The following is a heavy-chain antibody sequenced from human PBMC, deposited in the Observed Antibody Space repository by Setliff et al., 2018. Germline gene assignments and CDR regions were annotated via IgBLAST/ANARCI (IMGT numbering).Heavy chain of an antibody. CDR1: GFTFSSYA. CDR3: AKNGFGVVALGVNNWFDP. CDR2: ISGSGGST. Sequence: GGSLRLSCAASGFTFSSYAMSWVRQAPGKGLEWVSVISGSGGSTYYADSVKGRFTISRDNSKNTLYLQMNSLRAEDTAVYSCAKNGFGVVALGVNNWFDPWGQGTLVTVSS. V-gene: IGHV3-23*01. D-gene: IGHD3-10*01. J-gene: IGHJ5*02.